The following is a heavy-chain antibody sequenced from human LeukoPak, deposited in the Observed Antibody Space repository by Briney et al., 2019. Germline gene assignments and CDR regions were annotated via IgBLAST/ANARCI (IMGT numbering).Heavy chain of an antibody. CDR3: ASDYYYGSGSYYP. J-gene: IGHJ5*02. CDR1: GYTFTSYD. D-gene: IGHD3-10*01. V-gene: IGHV1-8*01. CDR2: MNPNSGNT. Sequence: GASVKVSCKASGYTFTSYDINWVRQATGQGLEWMGWMNPNSGNTGYAQKFQGRDTMTRNTSISTAYMELSSLRSEDTAVYHCASDYYYGSGSYYPWGQGTLVTVSS.